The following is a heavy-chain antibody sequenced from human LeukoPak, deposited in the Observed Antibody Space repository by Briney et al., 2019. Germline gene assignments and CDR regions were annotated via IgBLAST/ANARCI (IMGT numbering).Heavy chain of an antibody. CDR1: GGTFSSYA. CDR2: IIPIFGTA. Sequence: SVKVSCKASGGTFSSYAISWVRQAPGQGLEWMGGIIPIFGTANYAQKLQGRVTMTTDTSTSTAYMELRSLRSDDTAVYYCARDPFGGTDGFDYWGQGTLVTVSS. V-gene: IGHV1-69*05. CDR3: ARDPFGGTDGFDY. J-gene: IGHJ4*02. D-gene: IGHD3-10*01.